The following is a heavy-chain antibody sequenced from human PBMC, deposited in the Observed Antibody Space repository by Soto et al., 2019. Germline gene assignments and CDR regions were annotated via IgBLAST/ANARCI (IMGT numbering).Heavy chain of an antibody. Sequence: QVQLQESGPGLVKPSETLSLTCTVSGGSVSSGSYYWSWIRQPPGKGLEWIGYIYYSGSTNYNPFLKSRVTISVDTSKNQFSLKLSSVTAADTAVYYCARDYNHSSSWYIFDYWGQGTLVTVSS. CDR2: IYYSGST. CDR3: ARDYNHSSSWYIFDY. V-gene: IGHV4-61*01. CDR1: GGSVSSGSYY. D-gene: IGHD6-13*01. J-gene: IGHJ4*02.